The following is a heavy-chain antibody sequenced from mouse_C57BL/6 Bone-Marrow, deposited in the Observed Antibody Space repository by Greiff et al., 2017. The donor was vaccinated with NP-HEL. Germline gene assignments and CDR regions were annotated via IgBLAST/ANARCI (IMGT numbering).Heavy chain of an antibody. V-gene: IGHV1-81*01. J-gene: IGHJ2*01. CDR3: ARGITKDY. CDR1: GYTFTSYG. CDR2: IYPRSGNT. D-gene: IGHD1-1*01. Sequence: VQRVESGAELARPGASVKLSCKASGYTFTSYGISWVKQRTGQGLEWIGEIYPRSGNTYYNEKFKGKATLTADKSSSTAYMELRSLTSEDSAVYFCARGITKDYWGQGTTLTVSS.